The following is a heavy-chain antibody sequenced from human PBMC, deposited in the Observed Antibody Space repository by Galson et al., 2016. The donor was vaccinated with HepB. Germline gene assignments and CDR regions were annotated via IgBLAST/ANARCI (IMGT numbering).Heavy chain of an antibody. CDR3: ARDPNAYLDAGTANYHFDF. D-gene: IGHD4/OR15-4a*01. CDR1: GYTFSSYG. V-gene: IGHV1-18*01. J-gene: IGHJ4*02. Sequence: SVEVSCTASGYTFSSYGISWVRQGPGQGLEWMGWISAYTGDTKFAPKLQGRVTLTTDTSTSTAYMELRSLRSDDTAVDYCARDPNAYLDAGTANYHFDFWGQGTLVTVSS. CDR2: ISAYTGDT.